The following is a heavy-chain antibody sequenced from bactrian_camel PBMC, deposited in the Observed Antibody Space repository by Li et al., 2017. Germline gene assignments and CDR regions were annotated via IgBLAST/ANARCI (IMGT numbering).Heavy chain of an antibody. CDR3: GLDPRPEGQPSSCGRPGGYEYSY. Sequence: HVQLVESGGGSVQAGGSLRLSCQVSRSTYGVGCIGWFRQAPGQEREGVAATSADKIAYNDLVRGRFAFSQDNVSNTVYLQMNSLKPEDTAMYYCGLDPRPEGQPSSCGRPGGYEYSYWGQGTQVTVS. CDR2: TSADKI. V-gene: IGHV3S53*01. J-gene: IGHJ4*01. CDR1: RSTYGVGC.